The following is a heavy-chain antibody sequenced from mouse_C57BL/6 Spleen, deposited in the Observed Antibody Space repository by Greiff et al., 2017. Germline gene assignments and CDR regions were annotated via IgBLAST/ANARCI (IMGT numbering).Heavy chain of an antibody. CDR1: GYSITSGYY. J-gene: IGHJ3*01. Sequence: VQLQQSGPGLVKPSQSLSLTCSVTGYSITSGYYWNWIRQFPGNKLEWMGYISYDGSNNYNPSLKNRISITRDTSKNQFFLKLNSVTTEDTATYYCAREPYSFAYWGQGTLVTVSA. V-gene: IGHV3-6*01. CDR2: ISYDGSN. CDR3: AREPYSFAY.